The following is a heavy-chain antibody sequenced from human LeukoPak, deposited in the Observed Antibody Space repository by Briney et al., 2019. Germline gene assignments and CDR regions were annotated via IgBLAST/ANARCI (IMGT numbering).Heavy chain of an antibody. V-gene: IGHV3-48*03. J-gene: IGHJ4*02. CDR2: ISSGGSTI. Sequence: GGSLRLSCVASGFTFRNFEMNWVRQAPGKELEWVSYISSGGSTIYYADSVKGRFTVSRDNAKSSLYLQMNGLRAEDTAVYYCASRVVTAIDYWGQGTLVTVSS. CDR3: ASRVVTAIDY. D-gene: IGHD2-21*02. CDR1: GFTFRNFE.